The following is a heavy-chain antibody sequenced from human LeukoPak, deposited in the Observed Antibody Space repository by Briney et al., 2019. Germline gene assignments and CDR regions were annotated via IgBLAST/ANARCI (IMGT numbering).Heavy chain of an antibody. CDR2: MNPNSGNT. CDR3: ARGYSGSYYPGY. V-gene: IGHV1-8*01. D-gene: IGHD1-26*01. Sequence: ASVKVSCKASGYTFTSYDINWVRQATGQGLEWMGWMNPNSGNTGYAQKFQGRVTMTRNTSISTAYMELSSLGSEDTAVYYCARGYSGSYYPGYWGQGTLVTVSS. J-gene: IGHJ4*02. CDR1: GYTFTSYD.